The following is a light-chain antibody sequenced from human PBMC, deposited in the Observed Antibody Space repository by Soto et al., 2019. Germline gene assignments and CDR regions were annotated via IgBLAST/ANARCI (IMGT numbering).Light chain of an antibody. CDR2: EVS. CDR1: SSDVGGYNY. Sequence: LTQPASVSGSPGQSITISCTGTSSDVGGYNYVSWYQQHPGKAPKLMIYEVSNRPSGLSNRFSGSKSGNTASLTISGLQAEDEADYYCSSYTNSNTQVFGTGTKVTVL. V-gene: IGLV2-14*01. CDR3: SSYTNSNTQV. J-gene: IGLJ1*01.